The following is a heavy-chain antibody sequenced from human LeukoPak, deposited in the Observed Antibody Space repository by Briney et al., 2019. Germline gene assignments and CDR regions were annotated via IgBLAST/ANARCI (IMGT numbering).Heavy chain of an antibody. CDR3: AELGITMIGGV. D-gene: IGHD3-10*02. J-gene: IGHJ6*04. V-gene: IGHV3-7*01. CDR1: GFIFSNYW. Sequence: GGSLRLSCAASGFIFSNYWMSWVRQAPGKGLEWVAHIKRDGSEKYYVDSVKGRFTISRDNAKNSLYLQMNSLGAEDTAVYYCAELGITMIGGVWGKGTTVTISS. CDR2: IKRDGSEK.